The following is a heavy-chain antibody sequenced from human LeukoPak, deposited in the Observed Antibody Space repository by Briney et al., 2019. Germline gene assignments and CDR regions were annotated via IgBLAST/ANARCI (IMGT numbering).Heavy chain of an antibody. CDR3: ARDRDIAADGMEGGDAFDI. D-gene: IGHD6-13*01. CDR2: IYISDNA. Sequence: SETLSLTCTVSVASLARYYWSWIRQPAGKGLEWIGRIYISDNARYNPSLKSRVTMSMDTSKKQFSLILRSVTAADTAVYYCARDRDIAADGMEGGDAFDIWGPGTLVTVSP. V-gene: IGHV4-4*07. CDR1: VASLARYY. J-gene: IGHJ3*02.